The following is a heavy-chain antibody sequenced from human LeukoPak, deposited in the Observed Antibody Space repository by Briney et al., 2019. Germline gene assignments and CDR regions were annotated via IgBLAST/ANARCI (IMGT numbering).Heavy chain of an antibody. CDR3: ARKGEYYFDY. J-gene: IGHJ4*02. CDR1: GGTFSSYA. Sequence: ASVKVSCKASGGTFSSYAISWVRQAPGQGLEWMGIINPSGGSTSYAQKFQGRVTMTRDTSTSTVYMELSSLRSEDTAVYYCARKGEYYFDYWGQGTLVTVSS. V-gene: IGHV1-46*01. CDR2: INPSGGST. D-gene: IGHD3-16*01.